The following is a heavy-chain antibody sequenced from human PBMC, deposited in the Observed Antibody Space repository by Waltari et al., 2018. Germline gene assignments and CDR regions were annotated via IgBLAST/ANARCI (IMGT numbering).Heavy chain of an antibody. Sequence: QVQLVQSGAEVKKPGASVKVSCKASGYTFTGYYMHWVRQAPGQGLECTGWTNPNGGGTNYAQKFQGRGTMTRDTSISTAYMELSRLGSDDTAVYYCARGNWNRRGDAFDIWGQGTMVTVSS. CDR3: ARGNWNRRGDAFDI. V-gene: IGHV1-2*02. J-gene: IGHJ3*02. D-gene: IGHD1-20*01. CDR2: TNPNGGGT. CDR1: GYTFTGYY.